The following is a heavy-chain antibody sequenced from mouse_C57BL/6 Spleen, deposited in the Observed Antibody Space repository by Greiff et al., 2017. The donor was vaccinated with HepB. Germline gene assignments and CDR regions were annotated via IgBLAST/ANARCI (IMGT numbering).Heavy chain of an antibody. CDR3: LIYDGYDRGFAY. CDR1: GYTFTDYY. CDR2: INPYNGGT. J-gene: IGHJ3*01. D-gene: IGHD2-2*01. Sequence: EVQLQQSGPVLVKPGASVKMSCKASGYTFTDYYMNWVKQSHGKSLEWIGVINPYNGGTSYNQKFKGKATLTVDKSSSTAYMELNSLTSEDSAVYDCLIYDGYDRGFAYWGQGTLVTVSA. V-gene: IGHV1-19*01.